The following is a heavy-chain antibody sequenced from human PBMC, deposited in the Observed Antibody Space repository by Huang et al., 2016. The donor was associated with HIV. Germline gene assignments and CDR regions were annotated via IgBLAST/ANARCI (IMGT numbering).Heavy chain of an antibody. J-gene: IGHJ6*02. Sequence: QVQLVQSGAEVKKPGSSVKVCCKASGGTFSTYAISWVRQARGQGLEWKGGGVPICGTANYAQKFQGTVTITADECTSTAYMDLSSLRSEDTALYYCARGRTRSSLYDSYYGLDVWGQGTTVTVSS. V-gene: IGHV1-69*01. D-gene: IGHD6-6*01. CDR1: GGTFSTYA. CDR3: ARGRTRSSLYDSYYGLDV. CDR2: GVPICGTA.